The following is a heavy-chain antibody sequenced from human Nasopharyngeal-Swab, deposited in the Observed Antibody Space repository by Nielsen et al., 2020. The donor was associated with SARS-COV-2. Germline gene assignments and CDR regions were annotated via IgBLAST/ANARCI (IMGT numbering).Heavy chain of an antibody. V-gene: IGHV4-34*01. J-gene: IGHJ5*02. D-gene: IGHD3-3*01. CDR3: ARGQKYYDFWSGYGNWFDP. CDR2: INHSGST. CDR1: GGSFSGYY. Sequence: GSLRLSSAVYGGSFSGYYWSWIRQTPGKGLAWIGEINHSGSTNYNPSLKSRVTISVDTSKNHFSLKLSSVTAADTAVYYCARGQKYYDFWSGYGNWFDPWGQGTLVTVSS.